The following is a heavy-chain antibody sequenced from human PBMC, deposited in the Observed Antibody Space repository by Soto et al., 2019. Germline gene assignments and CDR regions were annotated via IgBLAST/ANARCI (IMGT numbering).Heavy chain of an antibody. CDR3: ARDGRKELWAEGLNAMDV. Sequence: QVQLVQSGPEVKKPGASVNVSCKAPAYSYTSYGISWVRQAPGQGLEWMGWISAYNGQTNYAQKFRGRVTFTTDASTSTAFMQLRSLRSDDTAMYYCARDGRKELWAEGLNAMDVWGQGTTVTV. V-gene: IGHV1-18*01. J-gene: IGHJ6*02. CDR2: ISAYNGQT. D-gene: IGHD3-16*01. CDR1: AYSYTSYG.